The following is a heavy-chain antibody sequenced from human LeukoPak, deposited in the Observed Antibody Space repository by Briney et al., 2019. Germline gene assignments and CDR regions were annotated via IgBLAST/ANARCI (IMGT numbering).Heavy chain of an antibody. V-gene: IGHV4-39*01. CDR1: GGSITRTGYY. D-gene: IGHD3-9*01. Sequence: SETLSLTCTVSGGSITRTGYYWGCIRQPPGKGLEWIGRIYHTGTTYYSPSLKSRATISVGTSNNPFSLKLTSVTAADTAVYFCATELRYFDWLFRNYFDSWGQGTLVTVSS. CDR2: IYHTGTT. J-gene: IGHJ4*02. CDR3: ATELRYFDWLFRNYFDS.